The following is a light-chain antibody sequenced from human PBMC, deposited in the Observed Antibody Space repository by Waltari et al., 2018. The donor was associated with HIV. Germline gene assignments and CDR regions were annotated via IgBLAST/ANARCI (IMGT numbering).Light chain of an antibody. J-gene: IGLJ2*01. CDR3: AAWADSLSAVV. V-gene: IGLV1-47*01. CDR2: RNN. Sequence: QSVLTQPPSVSAAPGQKVTISCSGSTSNIGNGYVSWYQQLPGTAPKLLIYRNNQRPSGVPDRFSGSKSGTSASLAISGLRSEDEADYYCAAWADSLSAVVFGGGTKLTVL. CDR1: TSNIGNGY.